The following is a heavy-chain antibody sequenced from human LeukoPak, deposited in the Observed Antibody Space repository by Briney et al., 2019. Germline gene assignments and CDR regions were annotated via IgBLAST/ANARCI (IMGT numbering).Heavy chain of an antibody. V-gene: IGHV4-34*01. CDR1: GGSFSGYY. CDR3: ARGRYCSGGSCYLGFDH. CDR2: INHSGST. Sequence: NASETLSLTCAVYGGSFSGYYWSWIRQPPGKGLEWIGEINHSGSTNYNPSLKSRVTISVDTSKNQFSLKLSSVTAADTAVYYCARGRYCSGGSCYLGFDHWGQGTLVTVSS. D-gene: IGHD2-15*01. J-gene: IGHJ5*02.